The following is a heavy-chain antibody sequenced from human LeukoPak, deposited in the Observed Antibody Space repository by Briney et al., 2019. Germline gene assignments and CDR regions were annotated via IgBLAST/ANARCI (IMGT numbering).Heavy chain of an antibody. CDR3: AKGPLRGTAAAIDY. D-gene: IGHD2-2*01. V-gene: IGHV3-30*18. CDR1: GFTFNNYG. J-gene: IGHJ4*02. Sequence: GGSLRLSCAASGFTFNNYGRHWVRQAPGKGLEGVAVISYDGRNKHYPDSVKGRFTISRDISTDTLWLQMDSLRTEDTAVYYCAKGPLRGTAAAIDYWGQGTLVTVSS. CDR2: ISYDGRNK.